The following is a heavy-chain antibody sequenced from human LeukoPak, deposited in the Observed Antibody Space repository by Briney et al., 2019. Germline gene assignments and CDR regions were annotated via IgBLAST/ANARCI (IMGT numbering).Heavy chain of an antibody. V-gene: IGHV4-39*07. CDR3: ARDNRLAARPFDP. D-gene: IGHD6-6*01. J-gene: IGHJ5*02. Sequence: ASETLSLTCTVSGGSISSSSYYWGWIRQPPGKGLEWIGSIYYSGSTYYNPSLKSRVTISVDTSKNQFSLKLSSVTAADTAVYYCARDNRLAARPFDPWGQGTLVTVSS. CDR1: GGSISSSSYY. CDR2: IYYSGST.